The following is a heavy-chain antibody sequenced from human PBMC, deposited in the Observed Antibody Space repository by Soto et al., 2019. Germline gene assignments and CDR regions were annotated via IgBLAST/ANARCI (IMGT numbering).Heavy chain of an antibody. J-gene: IGHJ4*02. CDR2: IIPIFGTA. CDR3: ARKGRPYDSTGRLDS. Sequence: SVKVSCKASGGTFSGYAISWVRQAPGQGLEWMGGIIPIFGTANYAQKFQGRVTITADESTSTAYMELSSLRSEDTAVYYCARKGRPYDSTGRLDSWGQGTLVTVSS. D-gene: IGHD3-22*01. V-gene: IGHV1-69*13. CDR1: GGTFSGYA.